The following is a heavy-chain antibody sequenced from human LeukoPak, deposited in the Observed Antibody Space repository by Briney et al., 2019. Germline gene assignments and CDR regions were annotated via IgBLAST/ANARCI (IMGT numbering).Heavy chain of an antibody. V-gene: IGHV3-30*01. CDR2: ILYDGSDK. J-gene: IGHJ4*02. Sequence: GRSLRLSCAASGFTFSSYAMHWVRQAPGKGLEWVAAILYDGSDKYYADSVKGRFTISRDNSKNTLYLQMNSLRAEDTAVYYCARGGPEDRTWRYYIDFWGQGILVTVSS. CDR1: GFTFSSYA. CDR3: ARGGPEDRTWRYYIDF.